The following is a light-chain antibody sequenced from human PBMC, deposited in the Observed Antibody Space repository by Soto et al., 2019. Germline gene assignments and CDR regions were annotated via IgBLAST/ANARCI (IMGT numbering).Light chain of an antibody. CDR1: QSVIRW. CDR3: QQYDKLPLT. Sequence: DIQMTQSPSILSASVGDSVTITCRASQSVIRWLSWYQEKPGKAPKLLIYDASSLNSGVPSRFSGSGSGTDFTFTISNLQPEDVATYYCQQYDKLPLTFGGGTKVDIK. V-gene: IGKV1-5*01. CDR2: DAS. J-gene: IGKJ4*01.